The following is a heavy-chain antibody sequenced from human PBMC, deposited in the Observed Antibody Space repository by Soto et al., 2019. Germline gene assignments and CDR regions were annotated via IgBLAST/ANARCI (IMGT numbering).Heavy chain of an antibody. J-gene: IGHJ4*02. CDR1: GGSVSSGSYY. V-gene: IGHV4-61*01. D-gene: IGHD4-17*01. Sequence: SETLSLTCTVSGGSVSSGSYYWSWIRQPPGKGLEWIGHIDNSGSTKYNPSLKSRVTISADTSKNNFSLKLSSVTAADTAVFYCARADIMNTGFFDYWGQGTLVTVSS. CDR2: IDNSGST. CDR3: ARADIMNTGFFDY.